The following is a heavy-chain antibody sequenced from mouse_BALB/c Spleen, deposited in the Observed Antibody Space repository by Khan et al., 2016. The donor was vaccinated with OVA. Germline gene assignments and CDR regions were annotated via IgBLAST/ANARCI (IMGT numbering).Heavy chain of an antibody. D-gene: IGHD1-3*01. Sequence: QVQLKESGPGLVAPSQTLSITCTVSGFSLSNYGVHWVRQPPGKGLEWLGVIWAGGSTNHNSALMSRLSISKEDYKSQVFLKMNSLQTDDTAMYYCARAVYNGAWFAYWGQGTLVTVPA. CDR1: GFSLSNYG. V-gene: IGHV2-9*02. CDR3: ARAVYNGAWFAY. CDR2: IWAGGST. J-gene: IGHJ3*01.